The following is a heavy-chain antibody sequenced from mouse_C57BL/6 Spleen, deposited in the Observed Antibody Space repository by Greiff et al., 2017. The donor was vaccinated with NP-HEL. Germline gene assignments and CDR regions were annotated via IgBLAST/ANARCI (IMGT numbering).Heavy chain of an antibody. CDR1: GYAFTNYL. J-gene: IGHJ3*01. D-gene: IGHD1-1*01. CDR2: INPGSGGT. Sequence: QVQLQQSGAELVRPGTSVKVSCKASGYAFTNYLIEWVKQRPGQGLEWIGVINPGSGGTNYNEKFKGKATLTADKSSSTAYMQLSSLTSEDSAVYFCARCVLRCAYWGQGTLVTVSA. CDR3: ARCVLRCAY. V-gene: IGHV1-54*01.